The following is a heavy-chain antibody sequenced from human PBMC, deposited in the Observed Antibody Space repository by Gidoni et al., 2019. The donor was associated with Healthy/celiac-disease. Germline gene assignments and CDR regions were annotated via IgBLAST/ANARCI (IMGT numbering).Heavy chain of an antibody. CDR3: AKDSVLDKGSSWWGYNWFDP. V-gene: IGHV3-30*04. Sequence: QVQLVESGGGVVQPGRSLRLSCAASGFTFSSYAMHWVRQAPGKGLEWVAVISYDGSNKYYADAVKGRFTISRDNSKNTLYLQMNSLRAEDTAVYYCAKDSVLDKGSSWWGYNWFDPWGQGTLVTVSS. D-gene: IGHD6-13*01. CDR1: GFTFSSYA. CDR2: ISYDGSNK. J-gene: IGHJ5*02.